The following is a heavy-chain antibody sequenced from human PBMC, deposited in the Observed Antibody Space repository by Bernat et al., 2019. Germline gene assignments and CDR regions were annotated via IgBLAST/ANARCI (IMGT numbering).Heavy chain of an antibody. CDR1: GFTFSSYD. Sequence: EVQLVESGGGLVQPGGSLRLSCAASGFTFSSYDMHWVRQATGKGLEWVSAIGTAGDTYYPGSVKGRFTISRENAKNSLYPQMNSLRAGDTAVYYCARGAYDSSSSGYFDYWGQGTLVTVSS. V-gene: IGHV3-13*04. CDR2: IGTAGDT. J-gene: IGHJ4*02. CDR3: ARGAYDSSSSGYFDY. D-gene: IGHD3-22*01.